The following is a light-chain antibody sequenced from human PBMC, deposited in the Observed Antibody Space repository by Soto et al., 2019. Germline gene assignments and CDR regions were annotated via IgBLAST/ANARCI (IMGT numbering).Light chain of an antibody. Sequence: IQLTQSPSSLSASVGDRVTITCRASQGIRSALGWYQQKPGKVPKLLIYAASTLQSGVPSRFSGSGSGTEFTLTISSLQPDDFATYYCQQYNSYSFGQGTKVDI. V-gene: IGKV1-17*01. CDR1: QGIRSA. CDR2: AAS. CDR3: QQYNSYS. J-gene: IGKJ1*01.